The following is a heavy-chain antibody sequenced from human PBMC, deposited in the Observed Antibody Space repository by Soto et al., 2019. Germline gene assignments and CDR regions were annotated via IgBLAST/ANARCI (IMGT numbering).Heavy chain of an antibody. V-gene: IGHV1-24*01. D-gene: IGHD2-2*01. CDR3: ATDITGSSRSGRRYFDY. Sequence: QVQLVQSGAEVKKPGASVKVSCKVSGYTLTELSMHWVRQAPGRGLEWMGGFDPEDGETIYAQKFQGRVTMTEDTSTDTAYMELSSLRSEDTAVYYCATDITGSSRSGRRYFDYWGQGTLVTVSS. CDR1: GYTLTELS. CDR2: FDPEDGET. J-gene: IGHJ4*02.